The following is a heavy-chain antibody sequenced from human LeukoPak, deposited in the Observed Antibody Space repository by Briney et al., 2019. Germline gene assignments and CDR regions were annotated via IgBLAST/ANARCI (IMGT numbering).Heavy chain of an antibody. CDR2: IIPVFGTA. D-gene: IGHD2-21*01. CDR3: ADSNGGVSNGMDV. V-gene: IGHV1-69*13. J-gene: IGHJ6*04. Sequence: SVKVSCKASGGTFSSYAISWVRQAPGQGLEWMGGIIPVFGTANYAQKFQGRVTITADESTSTAYMELSSLRSEDTAVYYCADSNGGVSNGMDVWGKGTTVTVSS. CDR1: GGTFSSYA.